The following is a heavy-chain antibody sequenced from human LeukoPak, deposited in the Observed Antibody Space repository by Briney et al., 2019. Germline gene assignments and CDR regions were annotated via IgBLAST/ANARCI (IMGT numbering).Heavy chain of an antibody. CDR3: ARETRVRDYYYGMDV. CDR1: GVSISSYY. V-gene: IGHV4-59*01. D-gene: IGHD3-10*01. Sequence: SETLSRTCSVYGVSISSYYWSWLRQPPGKGLEWMGYIYYSGSTNYNPSLKSRVTISVDTSKNQFSLKLSSVTAADTAVYSCARETRVRDYYYGMDVWGQGTTVTVSS. CDR2: IYYSGST. J-gene: IGHJ6*02.